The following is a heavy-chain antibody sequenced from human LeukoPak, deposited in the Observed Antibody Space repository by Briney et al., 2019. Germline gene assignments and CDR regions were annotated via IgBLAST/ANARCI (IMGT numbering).Heavy chain of an antibody. CDR3: ATEEAYYYGMDV. CDR2: FDPEDGET. Sequence: GASVKVSCKVSGYTLTELSMHWLRQAPGKGLEWMGGFDPEDGETIYAQKFQGRVTLTEDTSTDTAYMELSRLRSEDTAVYYCATEEAYYYGMDVWGQGTTVTVSS. V-gene: IGHV1-24*01. J-gene: IGHJ6*02. CDR1: GYTLTELS.